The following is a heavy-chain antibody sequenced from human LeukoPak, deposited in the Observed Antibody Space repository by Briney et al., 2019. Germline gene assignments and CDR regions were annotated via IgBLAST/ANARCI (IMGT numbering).Heavy chain of an antibody. Sequence: GGSLRLSCAASGFTFSSYEMNWVRQAPGKGLEWVSYISSSGSTIYYANSVKGRFTISRDNAKNSLYLQMNSLRAEDTAVYYCARIFSNSDMDVWGKGTTVTISS. J-gene: IGHJ6*03. D-gene: IGHD3-9*01. V-gene: IGHV3-48*03. CDR3: ARIFSNSDMDV. CDR1: GFTFSSYE. CDR2: ISSSGSTI.